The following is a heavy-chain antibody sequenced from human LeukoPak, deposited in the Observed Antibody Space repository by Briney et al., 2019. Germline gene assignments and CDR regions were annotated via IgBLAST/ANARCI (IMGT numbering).Heavy chain of an antibody. Sequence: SETLSLTCTVSGGSISSSSYYWGWIRQPPGKGLEWIGSIYYSGSTYYNPSLKSRVTISVDTSKNQFSLKLSSVTAADTAVYYCAVEFLGYGSGSYFDYWGQGTLVTVSA. V-gene: IGHV4-39*01. CDR1: GGSISSSSYY. CDR3: AVEFLGYGSGSYFDY. D-gene: IGHD3-10*01. J-gene: IGHJ4*02. CDR2: IYYSGST.